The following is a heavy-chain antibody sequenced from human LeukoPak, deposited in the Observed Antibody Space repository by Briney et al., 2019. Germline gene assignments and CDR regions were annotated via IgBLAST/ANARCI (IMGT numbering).Heavy chain of an antibody. D-gene: IGHD1-1*01. CDR2: ISWNSGSI. V-gene: IGHV3-9*01. Sequence: GRSLRLSCAASGFTFDDYAMHWVRQAPGKGLEWVSGISWNSGSIGYADSVKGRFTISRDNAKDSLYLQMNSLRAEDTALYYCAKDNSGHWGQGTLVTVSS. CDR1: GFTFDDYA. J-gene: IGHJ4*02. CDR3: AKDNSGH.